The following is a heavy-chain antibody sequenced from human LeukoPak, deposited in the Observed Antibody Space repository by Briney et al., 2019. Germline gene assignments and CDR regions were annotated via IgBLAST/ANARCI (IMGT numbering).Heavy chain of an antibody. Sequence: PSETLSLTGAVSGDSISSYYWSWIRQPPGKGLEWIGYIYYSGSTNYNPYLKSRVTISVNTSKNQFPLKLSSVTAADTAVYYCARLYDSSGYQVEDDYWGXXXLVTVSS. CDR2: IYYSGST. J-gene: IGHJ4*01. D-gene: IGHD3-22*01. CDR3: ARLYDSSGYQVEDDY. V-gene: IGHV4-59*08. CDR1: GDSISSYY.